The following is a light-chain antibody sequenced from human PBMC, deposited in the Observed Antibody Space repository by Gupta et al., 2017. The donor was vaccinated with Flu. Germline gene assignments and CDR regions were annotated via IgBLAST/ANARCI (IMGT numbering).Light chain of an antibody. V-gene: IGKV3-20*01. CDR3: QQYGSSPPYT. J-gene: IGKJ2*01. CDR2: GVS. Sequence: TLSLSPGERASLSCRASQTFSSSFLAWYQQKPGQAPRLLIYGVSNRATGIPDRFTGSGCGTDFTLTISRREPEDFAVYYCQQYGSSPPYTFGQGTKVESK. CDR1: QTFSSSF.